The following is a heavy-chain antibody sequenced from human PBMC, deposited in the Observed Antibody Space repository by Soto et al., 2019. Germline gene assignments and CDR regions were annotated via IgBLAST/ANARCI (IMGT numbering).Heavy chain of an antibody. D-gene: IGHD2-2*01. V-gene: IGHV4-59*01. Sequence: SETLSLTCTVSGGFISSYYWSWSRQPPWKGLEWIGYIYYSGSTNYNPSLKSRVTISVDTSKNQFSLKLSSVTAADTAVYYCARDNGEYQQNYYYYGMDVWGQGTTVTVSS. J-gene: IGHJ6*02. CDR1: GGFISSYY. CDR2: IYYSGST. CDR3: ARDNGEYQQNYYYYGMDV.